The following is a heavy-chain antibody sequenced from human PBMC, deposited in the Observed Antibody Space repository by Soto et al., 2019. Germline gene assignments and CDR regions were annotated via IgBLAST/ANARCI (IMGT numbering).Heavy chain of an antibody. CDR2: ISYDGSNK. V-gene: IGHV3-30*18. CDR3: AKLLKRSPVADPWYYGMDV. D-gene: IGHD6-19*01. J-gene: IGHJ6*02. CDR1: GFTFSNYG. Sequence: QVQLVESGGGVVQPGRSLRLSCAASGFTFSNYGMHWVRQAPGKGLEWVAVISYDGSNKYYADSVKGRFTISRDNSKNTLYLQMTSLRAEDTAVYYCAKLLKRSPVADPWYYGMDVWGQGTTVTVSS.